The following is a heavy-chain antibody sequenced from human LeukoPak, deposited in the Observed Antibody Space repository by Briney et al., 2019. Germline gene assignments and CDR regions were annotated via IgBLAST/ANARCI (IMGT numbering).Heavy chain of an antibody. J-gene: IGHJ4*02. CDR3: ARGPGIADPKSTGFDY. D-gene: IGHD6-13*01. V-gene: IGHV3-48*03. Sequence: PGGSLRLSCAASGFTFSSYEMNWVRQAPGKGPEWVSYISSSGSTKYYADSVKGRFTISRDNAKNSLYLQMNSLRAEDTAVYYCARGPGIADPKSTGFDYWGQGTLVTVSS. CDR1: GFTFSSYE. CDR2: ISSSGSTK.